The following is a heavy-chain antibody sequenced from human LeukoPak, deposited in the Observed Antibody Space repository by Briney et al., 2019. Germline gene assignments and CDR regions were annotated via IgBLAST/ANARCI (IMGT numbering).Heavy chain of an antibody. V-gene: IGHV1-46*01. CDR3: ARAPPRIVVVPAATLPDY. Sequence: ALVKVSCKASGYTFTSYYVHWVRQAPGQGLEWMGIINPSGGSTSYAQKFQGRVTMTRDTSTSTVYMELSSLRSEDTAVYYCARAPPRIVVVPAATLPDYWGQGTLVTVSS. CDR1: GYTFTSYY. CDR2: INPSGGST. D-gene: IGHD2-2*01. J-gene: IGHJ4*02.